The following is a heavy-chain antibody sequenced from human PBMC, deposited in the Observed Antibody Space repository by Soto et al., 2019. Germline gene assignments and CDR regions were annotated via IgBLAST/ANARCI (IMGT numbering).Heavy chain of an antibody. CDR1: GYTFTSYD. Sequence: ASVKVSCKASGYTFTSYDINWVRQATGQGLEWMGWMNPNSGNTGYAQKFQGRVTMTRNTSISTAYMELGSLRSEDTAVYYCARGSRHGTTGTTYYYYMDVWGKGTTVTVSS. D-gene: IGHD1-1*01. J-gene: IGHJ6*03. CDR2: MNPNSGNT. CDR3: ARGSRHGTTGTTYYYYMDV. V-gene: IGHV1-8*01.